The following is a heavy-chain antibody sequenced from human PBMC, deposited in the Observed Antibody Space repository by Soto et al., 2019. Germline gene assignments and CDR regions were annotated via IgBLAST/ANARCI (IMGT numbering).Heavy chain of an antibody. CDR1: GFTFSSYG. V-gene: IGHV3-30*18. D-gene: IGHD3-16*02. Sequence: SLRLSCAASGFTFSSYGMPWVRQAPGKGLEWVAVISYDGSNKYYADSVKGRFTISRDNSKNTLYLQMNSLRAEDTAVYYCAKGLIMITFGGVIGHDAFDIWGQGTMVTVSS. J-gene: IGHJ3*02. CDR2: ISYDGSNK. CDR3: AKGLIMITFGGVIGHDAFDI.